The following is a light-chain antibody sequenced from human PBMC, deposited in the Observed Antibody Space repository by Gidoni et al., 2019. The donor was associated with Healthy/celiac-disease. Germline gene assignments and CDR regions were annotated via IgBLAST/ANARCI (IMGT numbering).Light chain of an antibody. V-gene: IGKV1-39*01. CDR3: QQSYSTPRT. Sequence: DIQLTQSPSSLSASVGDRVTIPCRASQSISSYLNWYQQNPGKAPKLLIYAASSLQSGVPSRFSGSGSGTDFTLTISSLQPEDFATYYCQQSYSTPRTFGGGTKVEIK. J-gene: IGKJ4*01. CDR2: AAS. CDR1: QSISSY.